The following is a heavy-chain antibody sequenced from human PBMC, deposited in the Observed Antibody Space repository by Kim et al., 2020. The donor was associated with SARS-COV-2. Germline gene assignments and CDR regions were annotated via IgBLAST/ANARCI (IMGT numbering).Heavy chain of an antibody. V-gene: IGHV4-61*01. CDR1: GGSVSSGSYY. CDR3: AREGYKWLGDLYWYFDL. D-gene: IGHD6-19*01. J-gene: IGHJ2*01. Sequence: SETLSLTCTVSGGSVSSGSYYWSWIRQPPGKGLEWIGYIYYSGSTNYNPSLKSRVTISVDTSKNQFSLKLSSVTAADTAVYYCAREGYKWLGDLYWYFDLWGRGTLVTVSS. CDR2: IYYSGST.